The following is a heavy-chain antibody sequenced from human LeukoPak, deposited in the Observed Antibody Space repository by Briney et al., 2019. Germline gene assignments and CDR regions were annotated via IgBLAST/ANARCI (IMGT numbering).Heavy chain of an antibody. CDR2: ISGSGGST. CDR1: GFTFSNYA. D-gene: IGHD3-22*01. V-gene: IGHV3-23*01. J-gene: IGHJ4*02. CDR3: AKAGNVIVVAQIDY. Sequence: PGGSLRLSCAASGFTFSNYAMSWVRQAPGKGLEWVSSISGSGGSTYYADSVKGRFTISRDNSKNTLYLQMNSLRAEDTAVYYCAKAGNVIVVAQIDYWGQGTLVTVSS.